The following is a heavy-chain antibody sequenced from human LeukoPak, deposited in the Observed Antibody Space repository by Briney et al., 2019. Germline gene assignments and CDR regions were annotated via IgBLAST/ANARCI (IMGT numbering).Heavy chain of an antibody. V-gene: IGHV3-21*01. D-gene: IGHD3-10*01. J-gene: IGHJ4*02. CDR2: ISSSSYI. CDR1: GFTFSSYS. CDR3: ARDYYGSGSVLDY. Sequence: GGSLRLSCAASGFTFSSYSVNWVRQAPGKGLEWVSSISSSSYIYYADSVKGRFTISRDNAKNSLYLQMNSLRAEDTAVYYCARDYYGSGSVLDYWGQGTLVTVSS.